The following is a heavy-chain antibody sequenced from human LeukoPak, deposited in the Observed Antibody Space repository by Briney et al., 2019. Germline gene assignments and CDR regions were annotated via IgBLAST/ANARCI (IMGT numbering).Heavy chain of an antibody. J-gene: IGHJ6*02. CDR2: MNPNSGNT. CDR3: ARGEELRYFDWLPLYYYYGMDV. D-gene: IGHD3-9*01. V-gene: IGHV1-8*01. CDR1: GYTFTSYD. Sequence: ASVKVSCKASGYTFTSYDIHWVRQATGQGLEWMGWMNPNSGNTGYAQKFQGRVTMTRNTSISTDYMELSSLRSEDTAVYYCARGEELRYFDWLPLYYYYGMDVWGQGTTVTVSS.